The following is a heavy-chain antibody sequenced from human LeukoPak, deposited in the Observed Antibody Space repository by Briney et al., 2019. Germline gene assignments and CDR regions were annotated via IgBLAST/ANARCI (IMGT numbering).Heavy chain of an antibody. D-gene: IGHD3-16*01. CDR1: GFTFSSYS. J-gene: IGHJ4*02. CDR3: ADGGGGKSNY. CDR2: ISSSSSYI. Sequence: NPGGSLRLSCAASGFTFSSYSMNWVRQAPGKGLEWVSSISSSSSYIYYADSVKGRFTISRDNSQNTLYLQMNSLRAEDTAVYYCADGGGGKSNYWGQGTLVTVSS. V-gene: IGHV3-21*04.